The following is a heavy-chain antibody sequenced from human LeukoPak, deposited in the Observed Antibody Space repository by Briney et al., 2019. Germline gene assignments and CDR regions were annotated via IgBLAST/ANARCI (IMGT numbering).Heavy chain of an antibody. J-gene: IGHJ4*02. CDR1: GYTFTSYD. CDR3: ARDAIVGATRGDY. CDR2: MNPNSGNT. Sequence: ASVKVSCKASGYTFTSYDINWVRQATGQGLEWMGWMNPNSGNTGYAQKFQGRVTMTRDTSISTAYMELSRLRSDDTAVYYCARDAIVGATRGDYWGQGTLVTVSS. V-gene: IGHV1-8*01. D-gene: IGHD1-26*01.